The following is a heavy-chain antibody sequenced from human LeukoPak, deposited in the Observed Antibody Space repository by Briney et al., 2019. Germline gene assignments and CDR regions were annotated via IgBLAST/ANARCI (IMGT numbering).Heavy chain of an antibody. CDR2: IYPGDSDT. CDR1: GYSFATYW. V-gene: IGHV5-51*01. D-gene: IGHD1-26*01. J-gene: IGHJ4*02. Sequence: GESLKISCKGSGYSFATYWIGWVRQMPGKGLEWMGIIYPGDSDTRYSPSFQGQVTISGDKSISTAYLQWSTLKASDTAMYYCARLHWGNSGRYLDHWGQGTLVTVSS. CDR3: ARLHWGNSGRYLDH.